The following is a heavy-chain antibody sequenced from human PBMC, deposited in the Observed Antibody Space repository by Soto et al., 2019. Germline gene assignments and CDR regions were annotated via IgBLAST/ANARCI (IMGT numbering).Heavy chain of an antibody. CDR2: IFHGGNT. CDR3: AXKXXXXDI. Sequence: QVQLQESGPGLVKPSGTLSLTCAVSRGSTSGSYWWSWVRQTPGKGLEWIGEIFHGGNTNYNPSLKSRVTLSVDKSKNQFSLKLTSVXXXXXXXXXXAXKXXXXDIWXQGTMV. V-gene: IGHV4-4*02. CDR1: RGSTSGSYW. J-gene: IGHJ3*02.